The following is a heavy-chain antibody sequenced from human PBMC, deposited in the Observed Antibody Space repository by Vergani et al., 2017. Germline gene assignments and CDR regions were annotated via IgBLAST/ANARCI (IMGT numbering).Heavy chain of an antibody. CDR3: ARHTTYTDS. D-gene: IGHD1-1*01. Sequence: EVALVQSGPEMRKPGESLKISCKGSEYSFGNYWIGWVRQMPGKGLEWMGIIYPADSDTRYSPSFQGQVTTSADKSISTAFLQWDSLKASDTALYYCARHTTYTDSWGQGTLVTVSS. CDR1: EYSFGNYW. CDR2: IYPADSDT. V-gene: IGHV5-51*01. J-gene: IGHJ4*02.